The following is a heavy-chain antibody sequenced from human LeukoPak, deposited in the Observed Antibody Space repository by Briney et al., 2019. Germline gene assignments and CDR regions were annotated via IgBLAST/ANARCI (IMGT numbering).Heavy chain of an antibody. V-gene: IGHV4-34*01. J-gene: IGHJ3*02. CDR2: INHSGST. Sequence: SETLSLTCAVYGGSFSGYYWSWIRQPPGKGLEWIGEINHSGSTNYNPSLKSRVTISVDTSKNQFSLKLSSVTAADTAVYFCARDLDDYVWGSYRKNAFDIWGQGTMVTVSS. D-gene: IGHD3-16*02. CDR1: GGSFSGYY. CDR3: ARDLDDYVWGSYRKNAFDI.